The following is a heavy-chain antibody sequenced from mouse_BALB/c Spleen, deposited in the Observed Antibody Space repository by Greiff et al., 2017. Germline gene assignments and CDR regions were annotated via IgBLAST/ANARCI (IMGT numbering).Heavy chain of an antibody. Sequence: VQLQQSGPQLVRPGASVKISCKASGYSFTSYWMHWVKQRPGQGLEWIGMIDPSDSETRLNQKFKDKATLTVDKSSSTAYMQLSSPTSEDSAVYYCARDYGSSYDYFDYWGQGTTLTVSS. V-gene: IGHV1S127*01. D-gene: IGHD1-1*01. J-gene: IGHJ2*01. CDR3: ARDYGSSYDYFDY. CDR2: IDPSDSET. CDR1: GYSFTSYW.